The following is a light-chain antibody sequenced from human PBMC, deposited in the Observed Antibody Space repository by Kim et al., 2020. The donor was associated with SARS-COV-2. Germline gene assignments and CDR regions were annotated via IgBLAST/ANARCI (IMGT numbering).Light chain of an antibody. V-gene: IGLV2-11*03. CDR2: DVS. CDR1: SNDVGGYNY. CDR3: CSYAGSYTV. J-gene: IGLJ2*01. Sequence: PGQSVTISCTGTSNDVGGYNYVSWYQQHPGKAPKLMIYDVSNRPSGVPDRFSGSKSGNTASLTISGLQPEEEADYYCCSYAGSYTVFGGGTKVTVL.